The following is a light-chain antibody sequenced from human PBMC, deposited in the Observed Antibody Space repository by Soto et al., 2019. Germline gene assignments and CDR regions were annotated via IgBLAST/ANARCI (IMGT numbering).Light chain of an antibody. Sequence: QSALTQPASVSGSPGQSITISCSGTRSDIGSYYVAWYQQFPGKTPKILIYGVSNRPSGVSSRFSGSKSGNTASLTISGLQAEDEADYYCISYTGSSTSYVFGSGTKLTVL. CDR1: RSDIGSYY. J-gene: IGLJ1*01. CDR3: ISYTGSSTSYV. CDR2: GVS. V-gene: IGLV2-14*01.